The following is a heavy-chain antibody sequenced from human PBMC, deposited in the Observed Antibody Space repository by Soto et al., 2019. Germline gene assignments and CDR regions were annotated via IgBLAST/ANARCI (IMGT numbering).Heavy chain of an antibody. V-gene: IGHV4-59*01. CDR3: AKDMVGSSWYERSVGWYYYYYGMDV. D-gene: IGHD6-13*01. CDR1: GGSISSYY. J-gene: IGHJ6*02. CDR2: IYYSGST. Sequence: PSETLSLTCTVSGGSISSYYWSWIRQPPGKGLEWIGYIYYSGSTNYNPSLKSRVTISVDTSKNQFSLKLSSVTAADTAVYYCAKDMVGSSWYERSVGWYYYYYGMDVWGQGTTVTVSS.